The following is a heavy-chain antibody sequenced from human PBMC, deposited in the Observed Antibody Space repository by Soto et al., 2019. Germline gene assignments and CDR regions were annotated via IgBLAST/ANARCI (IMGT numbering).Heavy chain of an antibody. V-gene: IGHV3-23*01. Sequence: VQLLESGGGLVQPGGSLRLSCETSGFSFNSYAMTWVRQAPGMGLEWVAVINYNSRATFHAQSVKGRFTISRDNSRNTVFLQMDSLRAEDTAVYYCVKQRGSGKTYSYNMDVWGLGTTVIVSS. J-gene: IGHJ6*02. CDR3: VKQRGSGKTYSYNMDV. CDR2: INYNSRAT. D-gene: IGHD3-10*01. CDR1: GFSFNSYA.